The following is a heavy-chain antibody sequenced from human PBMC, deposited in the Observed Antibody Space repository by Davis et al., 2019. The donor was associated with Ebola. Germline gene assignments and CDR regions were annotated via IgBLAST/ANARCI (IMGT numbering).Heavy chain of an antibody. D-gene: IGHD4-17*01. CDR3: TRGTVGADY. CDR1: GFTSGDYA. Sequence: SLKISCTASGFTSGDYAMSWVRQAPGKGLEWVGFIRSKAYGGTTEYAASVKGRFTISRDDSKSIAYLQMNSLKTEDKAVYYCTRGTVGADYWGQGTLVTVSS. J-gene: IGHJ4*02. V-gene: IGHV3-49*04. CDR2: IRSKAYGGTT.